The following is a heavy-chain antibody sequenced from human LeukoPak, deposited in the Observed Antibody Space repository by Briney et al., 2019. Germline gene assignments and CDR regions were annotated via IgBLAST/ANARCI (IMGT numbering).Heavy chain of an antibody. J-gene: IGHJ4*02. D-gene: IGHD5-24*01. CDR2: IKQDGSEK. V-gene: IGHV3-7*01. CDR1: GFTFSSYW. Sequence: GGSLRLSCAASGFTFSSYWMSWVRQAPGKGLEWGANIKQDGSEKYYVDSVKGRFTISRDNAKNSLYLQMNSLRAEDTAVYYCARHQQGEMATIEMDYWGQGTLVTVSS. CDR3: ARHQQGEMATIEMDY.